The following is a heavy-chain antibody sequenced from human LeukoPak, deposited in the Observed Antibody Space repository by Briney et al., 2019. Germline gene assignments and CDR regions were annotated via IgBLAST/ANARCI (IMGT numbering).Heavy chain of an antibody. D-gene: IGHD2/OR15-2a*01. J-gene: IGHJ4*02. CDR2: ISYSGST. V-gene: IGHV4-59*01. Sequence: SETLSLTCTVSSGSISNKYWSWIRQPPGKGLEWIGYISYSGSTNYSPSLKSRVTISLDTSRNQFSLKLSSVTAADTAVYYCAKNADDSSTYPYFDQWGQGTLVSVSS. CDR1: SGSISNKY. CDR3: AKNADDSSTYPYFDQ.